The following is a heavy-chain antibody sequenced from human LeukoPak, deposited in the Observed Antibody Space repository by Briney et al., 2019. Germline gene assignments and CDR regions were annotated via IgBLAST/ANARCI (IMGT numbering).Heavy chain of an antibody. CDR2: INHSGST. CDR1: GGSFSGNY. D-gene: IGHD3-9*01. Sequence: KPSETLSLTCAVYGGSFSGNYWSWIRQPPGKGLEWIGEINHSGSTNYNPSLKSRVTISVDTSKNQFSLKLSSVTAADTAVYYCARVGYDTDAFDIWGQGTMVTVSS. J-gene: IGHJ3*02. CDR3: ARVGYDTDAFDI. V-gene: IGHV4-34*01.